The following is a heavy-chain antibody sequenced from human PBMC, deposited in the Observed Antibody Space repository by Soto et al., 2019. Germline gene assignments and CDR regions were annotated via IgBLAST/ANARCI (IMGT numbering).Heavy chain of an antibody. CDR2: IIPIFGKA. CDR1: GGTFSSYA. CDR3: ARGGGIVVVPAGLAY. D-gene: IGHD2-2*01. V-gene: IGHV1-69*01. J-gene: IGHJ4*02. Sequence: QLQLVQSGAEVKKPGSSVKVSCKASGGTFSSYALSWVRQSPGPGLEWMGGIIPIFGKANYAQKFQGRVTITADESTSTAYMELSSLRSEDTAVDYGARGGGIVVVPAGLAYWGQGTLVTVS.